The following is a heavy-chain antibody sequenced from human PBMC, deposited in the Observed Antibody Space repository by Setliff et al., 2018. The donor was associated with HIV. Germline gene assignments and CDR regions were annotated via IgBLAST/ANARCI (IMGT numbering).Heavy chain of an antibody. CDR2: IIVASGTT. D-gene: IGHD2-2*01. CDR3: ATSTSAWYDY. V-gene: IGHV1-3*01. Sequence: ASVKVSCKTSGGSFRTSVISWVRQAPGQSLEWMGWIIVASGTTQYSQTFQGRATFSGDTSANTAYMELRSLRSEDTAVYYCATSTSAWYDYWGLGTRVTVSS. CDR1: GGSFRTSV. J-gene: IGHJ5*01.